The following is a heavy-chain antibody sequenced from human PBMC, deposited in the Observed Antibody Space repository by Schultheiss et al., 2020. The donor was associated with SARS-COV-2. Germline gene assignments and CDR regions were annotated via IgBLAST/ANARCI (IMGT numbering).Heavy chain of an antibody. CDR3: ARNSYGFFNWFDP. J-gene: IGHJ5*02. D-gene: IGHD5-18*01. Sequence: SETLSLTCAVSGGSISSSSYYWSWIRQPPGKGLEWIGEINHSGSTNYNPSLKSRVTISVDTSKNQFSLKLSSVTAADTAVYYCARNSYGFFNWFDPWGQGTLVTVSS. CDR1: GGSISSSSYY. V-gene: IGHV4-39*07. CDR2: INHSGST.